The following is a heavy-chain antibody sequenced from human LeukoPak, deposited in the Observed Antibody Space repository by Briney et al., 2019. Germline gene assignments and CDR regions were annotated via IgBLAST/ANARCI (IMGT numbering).Heavy chain of an antibody. Sequence: GGSLRLSCTASGFTFGDYAMSWVRQAPGKGLEWVGFIRSKAYGGTTEYAASVKGRFTISRDDSKSIAYLQMNSLKTEDTAVYYCTRDGSIAAAGHYTEKANSPYFDLWGRGTLVTVSP. V-gene: IGHV3-49*04. CDR2: IRSKAYGGTT. D-gene: IGHD6-13*01. CDR3: TRDGSIAAAGHYTEKANSPYFDL. J-gene: IGHJ2*01. CDR1: GFTFGDYA.